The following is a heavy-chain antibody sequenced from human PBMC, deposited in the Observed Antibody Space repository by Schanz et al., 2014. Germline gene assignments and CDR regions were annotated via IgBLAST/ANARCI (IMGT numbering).Heavy chain of an antibody. CDR1: GFTFSSYA. V-gene: IGHV3-7*01. CDR3: ARDAVALVPEYFMDV. D-gene: IGHD2-15*01. Sequence: EVQLLESGGGLVQPGGSLRLSCAGSGFTFSSYAMSWVRQTPGKGLEWVANIKEDGSEKYYVDSVKGRFTISRDNAKNSLYLQMDGLRVEDTAVYYCARDAVALVPEYFMDVWGKGTPVTVSS. CDR2: IKEDGSEK. J-gene: IGHJ6*03.